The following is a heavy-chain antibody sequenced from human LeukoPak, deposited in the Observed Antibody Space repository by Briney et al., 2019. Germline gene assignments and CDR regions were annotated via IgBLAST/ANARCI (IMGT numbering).Heavy chain of an antibody. V-gene: IGHV3-33*01. Sequence: PGGSLRLSCAGSGFSFSSYSMNWVRQAPGKGLEWVAVIWYDGSNKYYADSVKGRFTISRDNSKNTLYLQMNSLRAEDTAVYYCARYYDSSGYYYVSPFDAFDIWGQGTMVTVSS. CDR3: ARYYDSSGYYYVSPFDAFDI. CDR1: GFSFSSYS. J-gene: IGHJ3*02. D-gene: IGHD3-22*01. CDR2: IWYDGSNK.